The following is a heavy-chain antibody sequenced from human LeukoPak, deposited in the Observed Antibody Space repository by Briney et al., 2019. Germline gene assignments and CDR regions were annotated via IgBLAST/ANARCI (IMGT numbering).Heavy chain of an antibody. CDR1: GSAFSSYT. CDR3: ARSFFQWNYGSCLDS. D-gene: IGHD1-7*01. J-gene: IGHJ4*02. CDR2: ISSSSSYI. V-gene: IGHV3-21*01. Sequence: GGSLRLSCADSGSAFSSYTMVWVRQAPGKGLEWVSSISSSSSYIYYADSVKGRFTISRDNAKNSLYLQMNSLRAEDTAVYYCARSFFQWNYGSCLDSWGQGTLVTVSS.